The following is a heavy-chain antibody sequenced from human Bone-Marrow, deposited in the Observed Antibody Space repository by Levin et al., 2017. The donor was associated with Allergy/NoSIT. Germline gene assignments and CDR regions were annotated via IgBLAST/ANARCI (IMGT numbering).Heavy chain of an antibody. Sequence: GGSLRLSCAASGTTFSDYAMNWVRQASGKGLEWLASISSSGTYIFYADSVKGRFTISRDNAQNSMFLQMNSLRAEDTAIYYCASPSDYCITTTNCYLAFDTWGQGTMVNVSS. CDR3: ASPSDYCITTTNCYLAFDT. D-gene: IGHD3-3*01. V-gene: IGHV3-21*01. CDR1: GTTFSDYA. J-gene: IGHJ3*02. CDR2: ISSSGTYI.